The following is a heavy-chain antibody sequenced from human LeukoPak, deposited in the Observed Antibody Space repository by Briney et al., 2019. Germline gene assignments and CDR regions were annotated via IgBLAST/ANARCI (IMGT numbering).Heavy chain of an antibody. CDR1: GGSISSSSYY. Sequence: SETLSLTCTVSGGSISSSSYYWGWIRQPPGKGLEWIGSIYYSGSTYYNPSLKSRVTISVDTSKNQFSLKLSSVTAADTAVYYCVCWLGGDHNYMDVWGKGTKVTVSS. V-gene: IGHV4-39*07. CDR3: VCWLGGDHNYMDV. J-gene: IGHJ6*03. CDR2: IYYSGST. D-gene: IGHD3-10*01.